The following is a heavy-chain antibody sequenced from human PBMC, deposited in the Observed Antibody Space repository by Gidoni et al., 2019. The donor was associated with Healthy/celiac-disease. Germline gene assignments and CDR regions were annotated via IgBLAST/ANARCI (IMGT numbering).Heavy chain of an antibody. D-gene: IGHD3-22*01. J-gene: IGHJ5*02. V-gene: IGHV1-58*01. Sequence: QMQLVQSGPEVKKPGTSVKVFCKASGFTFTSSAVQWVRQARGQRLEWIGWIVVGSGNTNYAQKFQERVTITRDMSTSTAYMELSSLRSEDTAVYYCADDRGVDSSGYYYFLWFDPWGQGTLVTVSS. CDR3: ADDRGVDSSGYYYFLWFDP. CDR2: IVVGSGNT. CDR1: GFTFTSSA.